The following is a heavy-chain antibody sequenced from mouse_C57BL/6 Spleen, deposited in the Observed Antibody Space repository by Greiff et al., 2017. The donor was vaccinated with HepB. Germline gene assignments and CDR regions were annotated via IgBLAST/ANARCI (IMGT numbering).Heavy chain of an antibody. CDR2: INPNNGGT. J-gene: IGHJ1*03. Sequence: EVKLMESGPELVKPGASVKIPCKASGYTFTDYNMDWVKQSHGKSLEWIGDINPNNGGTIYNQKFKGKATLTVDKSSSTAYMELRSLTSEDTAVYYCARRVYSNYFYWYFDVWGTGTTVTVSS. CDR1: GYTFTDYN. CDR3: ARRVYSNYFYWYFDV. V-gene: IGHV1-18*01. D-gene: IGHD2-5*01.